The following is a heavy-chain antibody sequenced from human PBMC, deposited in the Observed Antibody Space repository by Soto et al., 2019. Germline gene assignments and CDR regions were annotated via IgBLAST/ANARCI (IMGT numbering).Heavy chain of an antibody. D-gene: IGHD1-26*01. CDR2: IWFDGNNK. CDR3: AREGRFVGTTAFDF. V-gene: IGHV3-33*08. Sequence: QVQLVESGGGVVQPGRSLRLSCAASGFTFSTYGMHWVRQAPGKGLEWVVFIWFDGNNKDYADSVKGRFTISRDNSKNTVYLQMNSLRAEDTAVYFCAREGRFVGTTAFDFWGQGTLVTVSS. CDR1: GFTFSTYG. J-gene: IGHJ4*02.